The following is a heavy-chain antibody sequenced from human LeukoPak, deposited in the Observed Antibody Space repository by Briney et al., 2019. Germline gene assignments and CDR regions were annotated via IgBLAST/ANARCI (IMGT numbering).Heavy chain of an antibody. J-gene: IGHJ4*02. D-gene: IGHD3-16*02. CDR1: GFTFSSYA. CDR2: ISGSGGST. Sequence: GGSLRLSCVVSGFTFSSYAMSWVRQAPGKGLEWVSGISGSGGSTYYADSVKGRFTISRDNTKNTLYLQMNSLRDEDTAVYYCARDFFAFGGVIALLDYWGQGTLVTVSS. CDR3: ARDFFAFGGVIALLDY. V-gene: IGHV3-23*01.